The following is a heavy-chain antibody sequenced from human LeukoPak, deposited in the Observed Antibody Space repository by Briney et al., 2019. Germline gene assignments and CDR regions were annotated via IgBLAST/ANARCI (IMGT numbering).Heavy chain of an antibody. D-gene: IGHD5-12*01. Sequence: GASVTVSCKPSGYTFTPYYMHWVRQAPGHPLEWTGIIKHRAGSTTYAQMFQGRDAMTRDTSTSTVYMELSSLRSEDTAVYYCARDRRYNDYDDCFDSWGQGTLVTVSS. J-gene: IGHJ4*02. CDR2: IKHRAGST. V-gene: IGHV1-46*01. CDR1: GYTFTPYY. CDR3: ARDRRYNDYDDCFDS.